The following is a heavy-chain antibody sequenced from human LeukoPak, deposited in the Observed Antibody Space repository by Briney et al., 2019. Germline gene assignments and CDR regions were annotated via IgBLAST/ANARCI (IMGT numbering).Heavy chain of an antibody. CDR2: INHSGST. CDR3: ATLSTVVTPYYFDY. CDR1: GGSFSGYY. J-gene: IGHJ4*02. D-gene: IGHD4-23*01. Sequence: SETLSLTCAVYGGSFSGYYWSRIRQPPGKGLEWIGEINHSGSTNYNPSLKSRVTISVDTSKNQFSLKLSSVTAADTAVYYCATLSTVVTPYYFDYWGQGTLVTVSS. V-gene: IGHV4-34*01.